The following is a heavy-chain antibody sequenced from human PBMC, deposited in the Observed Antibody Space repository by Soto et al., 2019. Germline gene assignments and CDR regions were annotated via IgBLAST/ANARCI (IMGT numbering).Heavy chain of an antibody. CDR3: ANEEREVQLWLLWLPYNGGYFQH. J-gene: IGHJ1*01. Sequence: QVQLVESGGGVVQPGRSLRLSCAASGFTFSSYRLHWVRQVPGKGPEWVPGISADGSKKYYADYVKGRFTISRDNSKNTLYLKMNSLRAEDTAVYYCANEEREVQLWLLWLPYNGGYFQHWGQGTLVTVSS. V-gene: IGHV3-30*18. D-gene: IGHD5-18*01. CDR2: ISADGSKK. CDR1: GFTFSSYR.